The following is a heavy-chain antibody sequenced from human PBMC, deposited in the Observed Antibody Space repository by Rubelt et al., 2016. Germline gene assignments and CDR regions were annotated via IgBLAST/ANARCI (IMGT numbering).Heavy chain of an antibody. D-gene: IGHD2-21*02. V-gene: IGHV3-30*02. Sequence: QVQLVESGGGVVQPGGSLRLSCAASGFTFSSYGMHWVRQAPCKGLEWVAFIRYDGSNKYYADSVKGRFTISRDNSKNTLYLQMNSLRAEDTAVYYCAKGGNVVVTARLYYFDYWGQGTLVTVSS. CDR3: AKGGNVVVTARLYYFDY. CDR1: GFTFSSYG. CDR2: IRYDGSNK. J-gene: IGHJ4*02.